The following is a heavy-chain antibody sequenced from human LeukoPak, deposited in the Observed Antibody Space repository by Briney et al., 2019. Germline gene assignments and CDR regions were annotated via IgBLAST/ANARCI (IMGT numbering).Heavy chain of an antibody. Sequence: ASVKVSCKASGYTFTGYFMHWVRQAPGQGFEWMGWINPNSGGTNYAQKFQGRVTMTRDTSISTAYMELSRLRSDDTAVYYCARTSGQNWYFDYWGQGTLVTVSS. CDR1: GYTFTGYF. V-gene: IGHV1-2*02. D-gene: IGHD1-1*01. CDR3: ARTSGQNWYFDY. J-gene: IGHJ4*02. CDR2: INPNSGGT.